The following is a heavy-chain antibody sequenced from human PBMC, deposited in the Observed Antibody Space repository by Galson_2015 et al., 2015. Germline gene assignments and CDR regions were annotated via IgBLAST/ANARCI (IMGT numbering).Heavy chain of an antibody. J-gene: IGHJ3*02. CDR3: AKDPNGDYVGAFDT. Sequence: SLRLSCAASGFILSRSAMTWVRQSSGKGLEWVSTITSSGDIIRNADSVKGRFTTSRDNSRNTLFLQMSSLRVEDTAIYYCAKDPNGDYVGAFDTWGHGTLVTVSS. D-gene: IGHD4-17*01. CDR1: GFILSRSA. V-gene: IGHV3-23*01. CDR2: ITSSGDII.